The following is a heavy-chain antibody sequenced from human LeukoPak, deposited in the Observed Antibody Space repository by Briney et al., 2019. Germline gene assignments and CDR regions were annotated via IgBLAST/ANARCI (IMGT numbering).Heavy chain of an antibody. Sequence: ASVKVSFKVSGYPFTDYYMHWVQPAPGKGVEWMGLVDPEDGETIYSEKFQGRVTITADTSTDTAYMELSSLRSEDTAVYYCATDYSNFQDWFDPWGQGTLVTVSS. CDR1: GYPFTDYY. CDR3: ATDYSNFQDWFDP. D-gene: IGHD4-11*01. V-gene: IGHV1-69-2*01. CDR2: VDPEDGET. J-gene: IGHJ5*02.